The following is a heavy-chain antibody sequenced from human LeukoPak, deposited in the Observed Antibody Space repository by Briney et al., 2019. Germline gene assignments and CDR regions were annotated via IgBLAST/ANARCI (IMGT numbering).Heavy chain of an antibody. J-gene: IGHJ5*02. Sequence: PGGSLRLSCAASGFTFSSYNMNWVRQAPGKGLEWVSTIYSGGSTYYADSVKGRFTISRDNSKNTLYLQMNSLRAEDTAVYYCARHDWFDPWGRGTLVTVSS. CDR2: IYSGGST. CDR1: GFTFSSYN. CDR3: ARHDWFDP. V-gene: IGHV3-66*04.